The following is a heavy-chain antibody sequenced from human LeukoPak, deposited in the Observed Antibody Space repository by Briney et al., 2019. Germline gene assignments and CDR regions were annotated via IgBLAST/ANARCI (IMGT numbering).Heavy chain of an antibody. CDR1: GGSFSGYY. CDR2: INHSGSP. CDR3: ARGYYSGSYYFDY. V-gene: IGHV4-34*01. J-gene: IGHJ4*02. D-gene: IGHD1-26*01. Sequence: SETLSLTCAVYGGSFSGYYWSWISQPPGKGLEGIGEINHSGSPNYHPSLKSRVTISVDPSKNQFSLKLSSVAAAHTAVYYCARGYYSGSYYFDYWGQGTLVTASS.